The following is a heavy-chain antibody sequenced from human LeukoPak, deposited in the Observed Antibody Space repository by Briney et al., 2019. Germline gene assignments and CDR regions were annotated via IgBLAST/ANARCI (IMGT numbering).Heavy chain of an antibody. Sequence: GGSLRLSCTASGFTFNTYCMSWVRQAPGRGPEWVANIDEDGNEEYYVDAAKGRFTVSRDNTKNSLSLHMNSLRAEDTAVYYCARASHLVRGPTLRRAFCGGFDIWGQGTMVTVSS. D-gene: IGHD3-10*01. CDR2: IDEDGNEE. V-gene: IGHV3-7*01. J-gene: IGHJ3*02. CDR3: ARASHLVRGPTLRRAFCGGFDI. CDR1: GFTFNTYC.